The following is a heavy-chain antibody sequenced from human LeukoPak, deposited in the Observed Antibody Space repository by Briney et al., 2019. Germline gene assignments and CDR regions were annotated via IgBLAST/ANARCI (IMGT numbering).Heavy chain of an antibody. CDR1: GFTFSSYA. V-gene: IGHV3-23*01. CDR3: AKDRGVGANIFDY. D-gene: IGHD1-26*01. Sequence: GGSLRLSCAASGFTFSSYAMSWVRQAPGKGLEWVSGISGGGGSTYYADSVKGRFTISRDNSKNTLYLQMNSLRAEDTAVYYCAKDRGVGANIFDYWGQGTLVTVSS. J-gene: IGHJ4*02. CDR2: ISGGGGST.